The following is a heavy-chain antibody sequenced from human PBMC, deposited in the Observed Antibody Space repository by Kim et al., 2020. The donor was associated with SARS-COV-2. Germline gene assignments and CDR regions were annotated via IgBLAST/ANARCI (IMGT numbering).Heavy chain of an antibody. V-gene: IGHV4-34*01. CDR2: INHSGST. J-gene: IGHJ4*02. CDR1: GGSFSGYY. CDR3: ARASRITMIVVANKFDY. D-gene: IGHD3-22*01. Sequence: SETLSLTCAVYGGSFSGYYWSWIRQPPGKGLEWIGEINHSGSTNYNPSLKSRVTISVDTSKNQFSLKLSSVTAADTAVYYCARASRITMIVVANKFDYWGQGTLVTVSS.